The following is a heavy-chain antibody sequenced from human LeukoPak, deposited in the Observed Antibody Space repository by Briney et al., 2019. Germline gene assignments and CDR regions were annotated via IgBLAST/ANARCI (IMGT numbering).Heavy chain of an antibody. J-gene: IGHJ6*02. CDR3: AGRLSPGNGMDV. CDR1: GFTFSSYG. CDR2: IWYDRSDK. Sequence: PGRSLRLSCAASGFTFSSYGMHWVRQAPGKGLEWLAVIWYDRSDKYYADSVKGRFTISRDNSKNTLYLQMNSPRAEDTAVYYCAGRLSPGNGMDVWGQGTTVTVSS. D-gene: IGHD3-10*01. V-gene: IGHV3-33*01.